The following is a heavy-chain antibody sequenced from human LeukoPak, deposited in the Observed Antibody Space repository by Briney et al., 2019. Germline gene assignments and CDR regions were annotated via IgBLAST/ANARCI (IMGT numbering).Heavy chain of an antibody. CDR2: IYYSGST. Sequence: KSSETLSLTCTLSGGSVRSYYWSWIRGPPGRGLEGIGYIYYSGSTNYNPSLKSRVTISVDTSKNQFSLKLNSITTADTAVYYCARVRLSGTYLDAFDIWGQGTMVTVSS. CDR3: ARVRLSGTYLDAFDI. CDR1: GGSVRSYY. V-gene: IGHV4-59*02. D-gene: IGHD1-26*01. J-gene: IGHJ3*02.